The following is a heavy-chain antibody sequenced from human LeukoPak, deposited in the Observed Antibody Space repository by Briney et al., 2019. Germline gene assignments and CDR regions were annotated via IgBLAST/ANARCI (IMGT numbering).Heavy chain of an antibody. J-gene: IGHJ4*02. CDR2: IYPSYSDI. Sequence: GESLKISCKGSGYNFSTYWIAWVRQMPGKGLEWMGSIYPSYSDIRYSPSFQGQVTISADKSISTAYLRWSSLKASDSAMYYCARRMVRGVITSPFDYWGQGTLVTVSS. CDR1: GYNFSTYW. CDR3: ARRMVRGVITSPFDY. D-gene: IGHD3-10*01. V-gene: IGHV5-51*01.